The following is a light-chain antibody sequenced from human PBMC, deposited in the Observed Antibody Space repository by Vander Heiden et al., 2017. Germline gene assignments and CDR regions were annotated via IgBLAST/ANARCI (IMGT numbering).Light chain of an antibody. CDR2: DVS. J-gene: IGLJ1*01. V-gene: IGLV2-14*01. Sequence: QSALTQPASVSGSPGQSPTLSLTGTSSDVGGYNYVSWDQQHPGKAPKLMIYDVSNRPTRVSKRLAGSKSGNTASLTISGLQAKDEANYYCSSYTTSSTPLYVFGTGTKVTVL. CDR1: SSDVGGYNY. CDR3: SSYTTSSTPLYV.